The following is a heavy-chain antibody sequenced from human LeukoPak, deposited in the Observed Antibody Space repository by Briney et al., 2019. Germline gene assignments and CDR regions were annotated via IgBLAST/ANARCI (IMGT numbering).Heavy chain of an antibody. CDR3: ARLNNWFDP. J-gene: IGHJ5*02. Sequence: GGSLRLSCAASGFTFSSYAMSWVRQAPHKGLEWVSGISGSGSTTSYADSVKGRFTISRDNSKNTLDLQMNSLRAEDTAVYYCARLNNWFDPWGQGTLVTVSS. V-gene: IGHV3-23*01. CDR2: ISGSGSTT. CDR1: GFTFSSYA.